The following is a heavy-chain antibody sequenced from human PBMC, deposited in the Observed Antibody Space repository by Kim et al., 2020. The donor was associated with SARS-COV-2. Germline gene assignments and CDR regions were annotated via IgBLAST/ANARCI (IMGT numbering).Heavy chain of an antibody. CDR2: IKQDGSEK. J-gene: IGHJ3*02. CDR3: ARDPSNYDILTGYYSDAFDI. V-gene: IGHV3-7*01. CDR1: GFTFSSYW. D-gene: IGHD3-9*01. Sequence: GGSLRLSCAASGFTFSSYWMSWVRQAPGKGLEWVANIKQDGSEKYYVDSVKGRFTISRDNAKNSLYLQMNSLRAEDTAVYYCARDPSNYDILTGYYSDAFDIWGQGTMVTVSS.